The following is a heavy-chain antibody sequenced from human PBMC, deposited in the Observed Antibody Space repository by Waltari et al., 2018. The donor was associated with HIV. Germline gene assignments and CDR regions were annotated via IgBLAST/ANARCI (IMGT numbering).Heavy chain of an antibody. CDR2: VYTSGSA. D-gene: IGHD3-9*01. Sequence: QVQLQESGPGLVKPSQTLPLTCTVPGGPITSGDYYWTWIRQPAGKGLEWIGRVYTSGSANYNPSLRSRVTMSLDTSKNQFSLKLTSVTAADTAVYYCARGLDILTGHYHWFLDVWGRGTLVTVSS. J-gene: IGHJ2*01. V-gene: IGHV4-61*02. CDR3: ARGLDILTGHYHWFLDV. CDR1: GGPITSGDYY.